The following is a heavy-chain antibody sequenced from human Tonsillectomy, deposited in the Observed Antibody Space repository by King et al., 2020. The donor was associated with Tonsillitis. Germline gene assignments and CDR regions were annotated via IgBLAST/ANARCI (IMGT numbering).Heavy chain of an antibody. Sequence: VQLVESGGGVVQPGRSLRLSCAASGFTFSSYGMHWVRQAPGKGLEWVAVISYDGSNKYYADSVKGRFTISRDNSKNTLYLQMNSLRAEDTAVYYCAKDSKRVWRFGELPSARATYDAFDIWGQGTILTVSS. D-gene: IGHD3-10*01. CDR2: ISYDGSNK. V-gene: IGHV3-30*18. J-gene: IGHJ3*02. CDR1: GFTFSSYG. CDR3: AKDSKRVWRFGELPSARATYDAFDI.